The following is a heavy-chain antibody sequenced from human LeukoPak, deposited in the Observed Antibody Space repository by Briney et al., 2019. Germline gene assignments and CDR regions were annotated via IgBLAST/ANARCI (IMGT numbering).Heavy chain of an antibody. CDR1: GGSISSGDYY. J-gene: IGHJ4*02. Sequence: SETLSLTCTVSGGSISSGDYYWSWIRQPPGKGLEWIGYIYYSGSTYYNPSLKSRVTISIDTSKNQFSLKLSSVTAADTAVYYCAGDEGIAAGGTGFDYWGQGTLVTVSS. D-gene: IGHD6-13*01. CDR3: AGDEGIAAGGTGFDY. CDR2: IYYSGST. V-gene: IGHV4-30-4*08.